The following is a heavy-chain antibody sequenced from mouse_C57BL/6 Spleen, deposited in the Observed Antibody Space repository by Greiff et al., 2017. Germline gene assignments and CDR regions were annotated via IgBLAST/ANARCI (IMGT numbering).Heavy chain of an antibody. CDR1: GYTFTSYW. J-gene: IGHJ4*01. V-gene: IGHV1-69*01. Sequence: VQLQQSGAELVMPGASVKLSCKASGYTFTSYWMHWVKQRPGQGLEWIGEIDPSDSYTNYNQKFKGKSTLTVDKSSSTAYMQLSSLTSEDSAVYYCARKFYDYDGAMDYWGQGTSVTVSS. CDR2: IDPSDSYT. D-gene: IGHD2-4*01. CDR3: ARKFYDYDGAMDY.